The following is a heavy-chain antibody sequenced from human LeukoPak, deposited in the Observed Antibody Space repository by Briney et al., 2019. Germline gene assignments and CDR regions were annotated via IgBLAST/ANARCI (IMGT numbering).Heavy chain of an antibody. Sequence: GESLRLSCAASGFTFSNYGMSWVRQAPGKGLEWVSVIRGSGGGTYYADSVEGRFTISGDNSKNTVYLQMNSLRAEDTAVYYCVKARMPHCGTDCLESWGQGTLVTVSS. CDR2: IRGSGGGT. CDR1: GFTFSNYG. D-gene: IGHD2-21*02. V-gene: IGHV3-23*01. J-gene: IGHJ4*02. CDR3: VKARMPHCGTDCLES.